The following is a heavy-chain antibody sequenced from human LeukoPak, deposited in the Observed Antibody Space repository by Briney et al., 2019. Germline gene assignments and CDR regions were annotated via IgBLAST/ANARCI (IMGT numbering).Heavy chain of an antibody. D-gene: IGHD2-21*01. J-gene: IGHJ3*01. V-gene: IGHV3-7*04. CDR2: IKEDGSEK. Sequence: GGSLRLSCAASGFXFSNYWISWVRQAPGKGLKWVANIKEDGSEKYYADSAKGRFTISRDNAKNSLNLQMNSLRAEDTAVYYCAREGLWVGLDSGKTRQAYWESWGQGTMVTVSS. CDR1: GFXFSNYW. CDR3: AREGLWVGLDSGKTRQAYWES.